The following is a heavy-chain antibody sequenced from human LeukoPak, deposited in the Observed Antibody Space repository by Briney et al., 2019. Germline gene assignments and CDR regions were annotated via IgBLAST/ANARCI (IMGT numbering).Heavy chain of an antibody. CDR1: GYTFTSYG. J-gene: IGHJ4*02. V-gene: IGHV1-18*01. CDR2: ISAYNGNT. Sequence: GASVKVSCKASGYTFTSYGISWVRQAPGQGLEWMGWISAYNGNTNYAQKLQGRVTMTTDTSTSTAYMELRSLRSDDTAVYYCARGLLSLILTGDRLFDYWGQGTLVTVSS. D-gene: IGHD3-9*01. CDR3: ARGLLSLILTGDRLFDY.